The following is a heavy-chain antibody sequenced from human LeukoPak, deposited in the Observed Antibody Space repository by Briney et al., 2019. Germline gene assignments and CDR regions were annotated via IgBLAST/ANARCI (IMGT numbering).Heavy chain of an antibody. CDR2: ISYDGSNK. D-gene: IGHD6-19*01. Sequence: PGGSLRLSCAASGFTFSSYAMHWVRQAPGKGLEWVAVISYDGSNKYYADSVKGRFTISRDNSKNTLYLQMNSLRAEDTAVYYCAKATRYSSGWYHYYYYGMDVWGQGTTVTVSS. CDR3: AKATRYSSGWYHYYYYGMDV. J-gene: IGHJ6*02. V-gene: IGHV3-30*04. CDR1: GFTFSSYA.